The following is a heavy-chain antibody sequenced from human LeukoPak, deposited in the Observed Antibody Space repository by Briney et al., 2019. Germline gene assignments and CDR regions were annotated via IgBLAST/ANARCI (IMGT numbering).Heavy chain of an antibody. V-gene: IGHV4-4*07. CDR2: IYASGST. D-gene: IGHD1-26*01. CDR3: AREGPIVGATTIDY. CDR1: GGSISSHF. Sequence: SETLSHACTVSGGSISSHFWTWIRQPAGKGLEWIGRIYASGSTNYNPSLKSRVTLSVDTSKNQFSLKLNSVTAADTAVYYCAREGPIVGATTIDYWGRGTMITVSS. J-gene: IGHJ4*02.